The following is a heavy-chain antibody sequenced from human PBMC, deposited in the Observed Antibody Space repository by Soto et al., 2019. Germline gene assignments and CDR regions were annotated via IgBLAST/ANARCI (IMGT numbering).Heavy chain of an antibody. CDR3: ASFDGTLVRGGRSSPYEMDV. D-gene: IGHD3-10*01. Sequence: QVLLVQSGPEVKKPGSSVKVSCKASGGTFNNYAINWVRQAPGKGLEWMGGIIPTFGTGNHAQKFQGRVTTTAVESTTIPYMELNTLRSEDTAIYYCASFDGTLVRGGRSSPYEMDVWGQGTTVIVSS. J-gene: IGHJ6*02. CDR2: IIPTFGTG. V-gene: IGHV1-69*01. CDR1: GGTFNNYA.